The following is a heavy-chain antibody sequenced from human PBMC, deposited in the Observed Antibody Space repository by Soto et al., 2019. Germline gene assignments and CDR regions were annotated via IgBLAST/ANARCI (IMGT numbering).Heavy chain of an antibody. CDR3: ARLDYDFWSGYSNWFDP. D-gene: IGHD3-3*01. J-gene: IGHJ5*02. CDR2: INHSGST. Sequence: PSETLSLTCAVYGGSFSGYYWSWIRQPPGKGLEWIGEINHSGSTNYNPSLKSRVTISVDTSKNQFSLKLSSVTAADTAVYYCARLDYDFWSGYSNWFDPWGQGTLVAVS. V-gene: IGHV4-34*01. CDR1: GGSFSGYY.